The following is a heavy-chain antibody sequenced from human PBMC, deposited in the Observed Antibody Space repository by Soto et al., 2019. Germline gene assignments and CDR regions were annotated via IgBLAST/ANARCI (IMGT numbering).Heavy chain of an antibody. Sequence: QVQLVESGGGLVKPGGSLRLSCAASGFIFSDYYMGWIRQAPGKGLEWVSYINGPGNTIYYADSVRGRFTISRDNAKNSLYLQMNSLRAEDTALYYCARPTGHWDYYMDVGGKGNTVTVSS. CDR3: ARPTGHWDYYMDV. J-gene: IGHJ6*03. V-gene: IGHV3-11*01. CDR1: GFIFSDYY. D-gene: IGHD1-1*01. CDR2: INGPGNTI.